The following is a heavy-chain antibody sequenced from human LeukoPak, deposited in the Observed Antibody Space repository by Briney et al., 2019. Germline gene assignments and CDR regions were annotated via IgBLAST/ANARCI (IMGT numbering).Heavy chain of an antibody. CDR1: GFSFSNYA. Sequence: PGGSLRLSCAASGFSFSNYAMHWVRQAPGRGLEWVAVISYDGSNKYYTESVKGRFTISRDNAKNSLYLQMNSLRAEDTAVYYCARCGGFGELLPLDYYYYGMDVWGQGTTVTVSS. J-gene: IGHJ6*02. D-gene: IGHD3-10*01. CDR2: ISYDGSNK. CDR3: ARCGGFGELLPLDYYYYGMDV. V-gene: IGHV3-30-3*01.